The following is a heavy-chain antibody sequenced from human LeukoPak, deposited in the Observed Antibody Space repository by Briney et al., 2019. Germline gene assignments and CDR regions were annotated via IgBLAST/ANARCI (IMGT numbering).Heavy chain of an antibody. CDR3: AKDFITMVRGVIKGPLDAFDI. CDR1: GFTFSNYD. V-gene: IGHV3-33*06. J-gene: IGHJ3*02. D-gene: IGHD3-10*01. CDR2: IWYDGSNK. Sequence: GGSMRLSCAASGFTFSNYDMHWVRQAPGKGLEWVAVIWYDGSNKYYADSVKGRFTISRDNSKNTLYLQMNSLRAEDTAVYYCAKDFITMVRGVIKGPLDAFDIWGQGTMVTVSS.